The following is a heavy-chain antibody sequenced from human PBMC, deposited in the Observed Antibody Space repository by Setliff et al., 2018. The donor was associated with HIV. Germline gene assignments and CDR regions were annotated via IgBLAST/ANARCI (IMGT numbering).Heavy chain of an antibody. CDR1: GYTFTSYY. J-gene: IGHJ5*02. CDR2: IHPSGGST. D-gene: IGHD2-15*01. Sequence: AASVKVSCKASGYTFTSYYIHWVRQAPGQGLEWMGVIHPSGGSTSYAQSFQDRVTMTRDTSTSTVYMELSSLRSEDTAVYYCARVRYCSGGSCYGGGYWFDPWGQGTLVTVSS. V-gene: IGHV1-46*01. CDR3: ARVRYCSGGSCYGGGYWFDP.